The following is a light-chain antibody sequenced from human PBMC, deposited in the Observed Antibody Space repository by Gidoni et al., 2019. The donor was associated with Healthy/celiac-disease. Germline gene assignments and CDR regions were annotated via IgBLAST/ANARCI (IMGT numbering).Light chain of an antibody. Sequence: EIVLTQSPGTLSLSPGERATLSCRASQSVSSSYLAWFQQKPGQAPRLLIYGSSSRATGIPDRFSGSGSGTDFTLTISRLEPEDFAVYYCQQYGSSPNTFXQXTKL. CDR3: QQYGSSPNT. CDR1: QSVSSSY. V-gene: IGKV3-20*01. CDR2: GSS. J-gene: IGKJ2*01.